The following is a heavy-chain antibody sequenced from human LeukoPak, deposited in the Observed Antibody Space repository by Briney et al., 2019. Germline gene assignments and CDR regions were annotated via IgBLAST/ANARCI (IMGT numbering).Heavy chain of an antibody. J-gene: IGHJ4*02. V-gene: IGHV1-2*02. D-gene: IGHD2-21*01. CDR1: GYTFTDYY. CDR3: SWAGGTSDVASFDY. Sequence: ASVKVSCKASGYTFTDYYIHWVRQAPKQWFEWMGWITRSSGATKFGQRFQGRVTLTRDTSISTFYMEMSNLRSDDAAVYCVSWAGGTSDVASFDYWGQGTLVTVSS. CDR2: ITRSSGAT.